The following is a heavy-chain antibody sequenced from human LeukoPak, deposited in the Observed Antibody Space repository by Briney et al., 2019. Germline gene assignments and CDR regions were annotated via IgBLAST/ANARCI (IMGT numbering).Heavy chain of an antibody. V-gene: IGHV3-30*04. CDR2: ISYDGSNK. CDR1: GFTFSSYE. J-gene: IGHJ6*02. D-gene: IGHD6-19*01. Sequence: GGSLRLSCAASGFTFSSYEMNWVRQAPGKGLEWVAVISYDGSNKYYADSVKGRFTISRDNSKNTLYLQMNSLRAEDTAVYYCARVVAGHYYYGMDVWGQGTTVTVSS. CDR3: ARVVAGHYYYGMDV.